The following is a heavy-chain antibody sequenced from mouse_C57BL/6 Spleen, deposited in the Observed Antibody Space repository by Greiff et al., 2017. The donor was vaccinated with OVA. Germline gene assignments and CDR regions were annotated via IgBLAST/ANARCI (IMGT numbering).Heavy chain of an antibody. CDR1: GYTFTDYE. J-gene: IGHJ3*01. Sequence: VQLQQSGAELVRPGASVTLSCKASGYTFTDYEMHWVKQTPVHGLEWIGAIDPETGGTAYNQKFKGKAILTADKSSSTAYMELRSLTSADSAVYYCTREDYSGSAWFAYWGQGTLVTVSA. V-gene: IGHV1-15*01. CDR2: IDPETGGT. CDR3: TREDYSGSAWFAY. D-gene: IGHD1-1*02.